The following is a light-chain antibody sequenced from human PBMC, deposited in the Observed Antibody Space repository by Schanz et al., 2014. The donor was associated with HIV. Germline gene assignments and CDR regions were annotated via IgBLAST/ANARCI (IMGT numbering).Light chain of an antibody. CDR1: QSISSW. J-gene: IGKJ2*01. V-gene: IGKV1-5*03. Sequence: DIQMTQSPSTLSASVGDRVTITCRASQSISSWLAWFQQKPGKAPKLLIYQASFLESGVPSRFSGTGSGTEFTLTISSLQPDDFATYLELHYNDFASTFGQGTKLESK. CDR2: QAS. CDR3: LHYNDFAST.